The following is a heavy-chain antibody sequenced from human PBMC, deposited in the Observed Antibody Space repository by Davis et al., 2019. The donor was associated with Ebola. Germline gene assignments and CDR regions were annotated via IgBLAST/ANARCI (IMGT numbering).Heavy chain of an antibody. J-gene: IGHJ4*02. CDR3: VPGTWI. CDR1: GFTVRSTY. D-gene: IGHD5-12*01. V-gene: IGHV3-66*01. CDR2: IYSGGTTRYA. Sequence: GESLKISCAASGFTVRSTYMSWVRQAPGKGLEWVSVIYSGGTTRYADYADSVKGRFTISRDNAQKSLYLQMNSLRAEDTAVYYCVPGTWIRGQGSLVTVSS.